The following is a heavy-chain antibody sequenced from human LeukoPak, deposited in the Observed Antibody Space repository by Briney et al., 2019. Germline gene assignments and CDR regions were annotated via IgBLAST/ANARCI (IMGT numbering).Heavy chain of an antibody. V-gene: IGHV4-34*01. J-gene: IGHJ5*02. D-gene: IGHD6-13*01. Sequence: PSETLSLTCAVYGGSFSGYYWSWFRQPPGKGLEWIGEINHSGSTNYNPSLKSRVTISVDTSKNQFSLKLSSVTATDTAVYYCARGAPPGIAAAGTKFDPWGQGTLVTVSS. CDR1: GGSFSGYY. CDR2: INHSGST. CDR3: ARGAPPGIAAAGTKFDP.